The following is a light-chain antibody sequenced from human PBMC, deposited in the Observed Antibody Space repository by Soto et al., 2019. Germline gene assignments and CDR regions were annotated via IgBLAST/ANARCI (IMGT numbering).Light chain of an antibody. CDR1: QSLGHSDGHTY. CDR3: MQATQFPYT. J-gene: IGKJ2*01. V-gene: IGKV2-24*01. Sequence: DIVMTQTPLSSPVTLGQPASISCRSSQSLGHSDGHTYLSWLQQRPGQPPRLLIYKIPNRFSGVPDRFSGSGAGTDFTLKISRVEAEDVGVYYCMQATQFPYTFGQGTKLEIK. CDR2: KIP.